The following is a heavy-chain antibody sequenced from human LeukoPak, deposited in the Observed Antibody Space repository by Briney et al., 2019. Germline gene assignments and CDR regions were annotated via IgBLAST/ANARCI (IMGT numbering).Heavy chain of an antibody. CDR1: GFTVSSNY. Sequence: GGSLRLSCAASGFTVSSNYMNWVRQAPGKGLEWVSVIYSGGSTYYADSVTGRFTISRDNSKNTLFLQMNSLRAEDTAVYYCAREAVTRNYFDYWGQGTLVTVSS. CDR2: IYSGGST. J-gene: IGHJ4*02. D-gene: IGHD4-17*01. CDR3: AREAVTRNYFDY. V-gene: IGHV3-53*01.